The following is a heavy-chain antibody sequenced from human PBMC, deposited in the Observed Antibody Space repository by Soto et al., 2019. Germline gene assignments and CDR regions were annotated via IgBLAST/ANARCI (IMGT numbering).Heavy chain of an antibody. CDR2: IYPGDSDT. CDR3: ARSTYYDSSGYYYAWFDP. D-gene: IGHD3-22*01. CDR1: GYSFSDYW. V-gene: IGHV5-51*07. Sequence: SLKSSSEGSGYSFSDYWIGWVHQMPGKGLEWMGIIYPGDSDTRYSPSFQGQVTISADKSISTAYLQWSSLKASDTAMYYCARSTYYDSSGYYYAWFDPWGQGTLVTVSS. J-gene: IGHJ5*02.